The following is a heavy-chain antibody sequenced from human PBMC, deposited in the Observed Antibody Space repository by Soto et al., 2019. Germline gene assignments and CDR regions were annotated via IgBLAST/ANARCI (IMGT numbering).Heavy chain of an antibody. CDR2: INPSGGST. D-gene: IGHD6-6*01. CDR3: ARGIAAPDEWDYYYYYMDV. CDR1: GYTFTSYY. J-gene: IGHJ6*03. V-gene: IGHV1-46*03. Sequence: ASVKVSCKASGYTFTSYYMHWVRQAPGQGLEWMGIINPSGGSTSYAQKFQDRVTMTRDTSTSTVYMELSSLRSEDTAVYYCARGIAAPDEWDYYYYYMDVWGKGTTVTVSS.